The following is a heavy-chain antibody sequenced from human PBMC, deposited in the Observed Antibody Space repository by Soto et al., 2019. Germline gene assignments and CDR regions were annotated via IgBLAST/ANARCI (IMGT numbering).Heavy chain of an antibody. CDR1: GGSFSGYY. J-gene: IGHJ5*02. Sequence: SETLSLTCAVYGGSFSGYYWSWIRQPPGKGLEWIGEINHSGSTNYNPSLKSRVTISVDTSKNQFSLKLSSVTAADTAVYYCAREGTPNWFDPWGQGTLVTVSS. D-gene: IGHD1-1*01. CDR3: AREGTPNWFDP. CDR2: INHSGST. V-gene: IGHV4-34*01.